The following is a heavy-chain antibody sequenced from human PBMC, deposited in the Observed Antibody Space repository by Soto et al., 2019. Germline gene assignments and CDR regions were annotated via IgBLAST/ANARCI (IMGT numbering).Heavy chain of an antibody. Sequence: QVQLVQSGAEVKKPGSSVKVSCKASGGTFSSYAISWVRQAPGQGLEWMGGIIPIFGTANYAQKFQGRDTITADESTSTADMELSSLRSEDTAVYYCATKLERSDVYYYGMDVWGQGTTVTVSS. CDR3: ATKLERSDVYYYGMDV. V-gene: IGHV1-69*01. D-gene: IGHD1-1*01. CDR1: GGTFSSYA. CDR2: IIPIFGTA. J-gene: IGHJ6*02.